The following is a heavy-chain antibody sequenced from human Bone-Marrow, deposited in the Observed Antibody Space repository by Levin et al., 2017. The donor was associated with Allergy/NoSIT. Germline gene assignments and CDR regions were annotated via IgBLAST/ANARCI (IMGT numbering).Heavy chain of an antibody. V-gene: IGHV1-46*01. J-gene: IGHJ2*01. CDR2: INPSGGST. CDR3: ARDVVETAMNWYLDL. CDR1: GYTFTNNY. Sequence: EASVKVSCKASGYTFTNNYIHWVRQAPGQGLEWMGIINPSGGSTNYAQKSQGRVTMTRDTSTTTVYMELSSLTSEDTAVYYCARDVVETAMNWYLDLWGRGTLVTVSS. D-gene: IGHD2-21*02.